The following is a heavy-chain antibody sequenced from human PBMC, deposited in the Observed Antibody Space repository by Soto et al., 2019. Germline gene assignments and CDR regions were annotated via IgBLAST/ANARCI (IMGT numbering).Heavy chain of an antibody. CDR2: INAGNGNT. J-gene: IGHJ6*02. D-gene: IGHD3-9*01. V-gene: IGHV1-3*01. CDR1: GYTFTSYA. Sequence: ASVKVSCKXSGYTFTSYAMHWVRQAPGQRLEWMGWINAGNGNTKYSQKFQGRVTITRDTSASTAYMELSSLRSEDTAVYYCATYYDILTGYSSLYYYYGMDVWGQGTTVTVSS. CDR3: ATYYDILTGYSSLYYYYGMDV.